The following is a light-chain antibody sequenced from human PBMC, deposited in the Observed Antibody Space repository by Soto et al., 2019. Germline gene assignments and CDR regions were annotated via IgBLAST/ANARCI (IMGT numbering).Light chain of an antibody. CDR3: CSYAGTSFWV. Sequence: QSALTQPASVSGSPGQSITISCTGTSSDVGTYKFVSWYQQHPGKVPTLMIHEGTKRPSGVSNRFSGSKSGNTATLTISGLLPEDEANYYCCSYAGTSFWVFGGGTKLTVL. V-gene: IGLV2-23*01. CDR2: EGT. J-gene: IGLJ3*02. CDR1: SSDVGTYKF.